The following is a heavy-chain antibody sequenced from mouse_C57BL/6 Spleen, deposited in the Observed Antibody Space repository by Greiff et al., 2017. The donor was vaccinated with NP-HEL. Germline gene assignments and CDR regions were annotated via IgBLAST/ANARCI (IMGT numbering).Heavy chain of an antibody. J-gene: IGHJ2*01. CDR3: ARRGRGDYFDY. CDR2: IDPSDSYT. V-gene: IGHV1-69*01. Sequence: VQLQQPGAELVMPGASVKLSCKASGYTFTSSWMHWVKQRPGQGLEWIGEIDPSDSYTNYNQKFKGKSTLTVDKSSSTAYMQLSSLTSEDSAVYYCARRGRGDYFDYWGQGTTLTVSS. CDR1: GYTFTSSW. D-gene: IGHD3-3*01.